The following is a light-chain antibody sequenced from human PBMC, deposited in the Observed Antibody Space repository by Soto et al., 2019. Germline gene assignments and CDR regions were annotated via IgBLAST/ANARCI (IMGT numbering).Light chain of an antibody. Sequence: IPITQSPSSLSASVGDRVTLICRASQSISSWLAWYQQKPGKAPKLLIYKASSLESGVPSRFSGSGSGTEFTLTTSSLQPDDFATYYCQQYKSYSRTFGQGTKVDI. CDR1: QSISSW. J-gene: IGKJ1*01. V-gene: IGKV1-5*03. CDR3: QQYKSYSRT. CDR2: KAS.